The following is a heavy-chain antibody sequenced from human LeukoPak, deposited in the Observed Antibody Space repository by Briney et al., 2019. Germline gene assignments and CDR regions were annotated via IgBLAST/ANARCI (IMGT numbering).Heavy chain of an antibody. CDR3: AKLGTMIVVVISIDY. CDR2: ISSDASKK. D-gene: IGHD3-22*01. J-gene: IGHJ4*02. V-gene: IGHV3-30*04. Sequence: GGSLRLSCAASGFTFSSYAMHWVRQAPGKGLEWVAVISSDASKKYYADSVKGRSTISRDNSKNTLYLQMNSLRAEDTAVYYCAKLGTMIVVVISIDYWGQGTLVTVSS. CDR1: GFTFSSYA.